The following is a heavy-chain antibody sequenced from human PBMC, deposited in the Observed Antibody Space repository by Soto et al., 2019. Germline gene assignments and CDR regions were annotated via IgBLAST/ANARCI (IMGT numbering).Heavy chain of an antibody. CDR1: GYTFTGYY. Sequence: QEQLVQSGAEVKKPGASVKVSCKASGYTFTGYYIHWARQAPAQGLEWMGWINPNSGGTYYAQKFQDRVTMTRDTSISTAFMELRRLTYDDTAIYYCESYSQWLVPIYYFDYWGQGTLVTVTS. D-gene: IGHD6-19*01. V-gene: IGHV1-2*02. CDR2: INPNSGGT. CDR3: ESYSQWLVPIYYFDY. J-gene: IGHJ4*02.